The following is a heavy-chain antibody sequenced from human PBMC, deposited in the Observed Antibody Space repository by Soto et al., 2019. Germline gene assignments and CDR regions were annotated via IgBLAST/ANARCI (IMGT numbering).Heavy chain of an antibody. D-gene: IGHD6-19*01. V-gene: IGHV4-39*01. J-gene: IGHJ4*02. CDR1: GDSVSSSSHY. CDR2: ISYRGNT. CDR3: ARWGRSGWYYLDS. Sequence: QLQLQESGPGLVKPSETLSLTCTVSGDSVSSSSHYWGWGRQPPLKGLEWIASISYRGNTYYKPSLKSRVSISVDTSKNQFSLKLTSVTAADTAVYYCARWGRSGWYYLDSWGQRTLVTVSS.